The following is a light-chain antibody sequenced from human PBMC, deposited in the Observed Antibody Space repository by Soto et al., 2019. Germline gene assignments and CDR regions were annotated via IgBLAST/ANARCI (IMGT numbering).Light chain of an antibody. V-gene: IGKV3-20*01. J-gene: IGKJ1*01. Sequence: EIVFTQSPCTLSLAPGEGATLSCRASQSVKSSYLAWYQQKPGQAPRLLIFGTSNRATGIPDRFRGGGSGTDFTLTISSLEPEDFAVYYCQQYASSPGTFGQGTKVDIK. CDR2: GTS. CDR1: QSVKSSY. CDR3: QQYASSPGT.